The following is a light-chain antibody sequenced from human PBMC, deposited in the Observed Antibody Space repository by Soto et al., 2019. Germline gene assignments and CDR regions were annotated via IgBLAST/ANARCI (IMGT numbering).Light chain of an antibody. J-gene: IGKJ5*01. Sequence: ETVLTQSPATLSLSPGERATLSCRASQSVNSHLAWYQQKPGQAPRLLIYDVSNRATGIPARFSGSGSGTDFTLTISSLDPEDFAVYYCQQRSNWPLTFGQGTRLEIK. CDR3: QQRSNWPLT. V-gene: IGKV3-11*01. CDR1: QSVNSH. CDR2: DVS.